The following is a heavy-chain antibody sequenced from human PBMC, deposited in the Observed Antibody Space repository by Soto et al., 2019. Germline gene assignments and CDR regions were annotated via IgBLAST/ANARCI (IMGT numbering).Heavy chain of an antibody. D-gene: IGHD4-4*01. Sequence: GRSLRLACAASGFTFSDYHMTWIRQAPGKGLEWVSYISSSSSHTNYADSVKGRFTISRDNAKNSLYLQMNSLRAEDTAVYYCTRDPPNSPDYCGQAPLRTVS. CDR2: ISSSSSHT. V-gene: IGHV3-11*06. CDR1: GFTFSDYH. J-gene: IGHJ4*02. CDR3: TRDPPNSPDY.